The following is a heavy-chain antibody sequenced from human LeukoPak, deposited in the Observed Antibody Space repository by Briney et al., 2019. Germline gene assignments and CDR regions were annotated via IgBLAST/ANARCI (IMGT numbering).Heavy chain of an antibody. V-gene: IGHV3-30-3*01. D-gene: IGHD3-3*01. Sequence: PGRPLRLSCAASGFTFSSYAMHWVRQAPGKGPEWVAVISYDGSNKYYADSVKGRFTISRDNSKNTLYLQMNSLRAEDTAVYYCARDQRITIFGVVSYNWFDPWGQGTLVTVSS. CDR2: ISYDGSNK. CDR1: GFTFSSYA. CDR3: ARDQRITIFGVVSYNWFDP. J-gene: IGHJ5*02.